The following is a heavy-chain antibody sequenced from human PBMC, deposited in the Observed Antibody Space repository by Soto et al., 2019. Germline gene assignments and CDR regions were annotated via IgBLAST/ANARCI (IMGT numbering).Heavy chain of an antibody. Sequence: SETLSLTCNVSGGSMTSSLLYWGWFRHPPGKGLEWIGTVFYTGSTYYNSSLKSRVTISVYTSKNRFSLNLRSVTAADTAIYYCARHGNVRERTFYYYGIDVWGQGTTVTVYS. V-gene: IGHV4-39*01. CDR1: GGSMTSSLLY. D-gene: IGHD1-1*01. CDR2: VFYTGST. J-gene: IGHJ6*02. CDR3: ARHGNVRERTFYYYGIDV.